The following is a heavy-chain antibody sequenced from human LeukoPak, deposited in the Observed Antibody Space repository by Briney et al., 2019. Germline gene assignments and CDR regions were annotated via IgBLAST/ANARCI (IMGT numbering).Heavy chain of an antibody. CDR2: ISSSTSTI. Sequence: GGSLRLSCAASGFTFSSYSMNWVRQAPGKGLEWVSYISSSTSTICHADSVKGRFTLSRDNAKKSLYLQMNSLRAEDTAVYYCARAPRYSSGWYEDYWGQGTLVTVSS. J-gene: IGHJ4*02. V-gene: IGHV3-48*01. D-gene: IGHD6-19*01. CDR1: GFTFSSYS. CDR3: ARAPRYSSGWYEDY.